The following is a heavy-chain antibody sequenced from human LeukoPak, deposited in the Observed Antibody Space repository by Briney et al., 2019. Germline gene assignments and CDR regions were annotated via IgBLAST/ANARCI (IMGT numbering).Heavy chain of an antibody. D-gene: IGHD3-10*01. CDR1: GFTFSSYA. CDR2: ISGSGGST. CDR3: ARDRVQSIRDYYYGMDV. Sequence: GGSLRLSCAASGFTFSSYAMSWVRQAPGKGLEWVSAISGSGGSTYYADSVKGRFTISRDNSKNTLYLQMNSLRAEDTAVYYCARDRVQSIRDYYYGMDVWGQGTTVTVSS. V-gene: IGHV3-23*01. J-gene: IGHJ6*02.